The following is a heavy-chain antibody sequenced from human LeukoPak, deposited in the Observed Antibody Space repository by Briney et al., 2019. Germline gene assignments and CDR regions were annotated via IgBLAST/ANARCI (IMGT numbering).Heavy chain of an antibody. CDR1: GGSISTYY. CDR3: ARDQGSYYGVDV. V-gene: IGHV4-4*07. Sequence: SETLSLTCTVSGGSISTYYWSWIRQPAGKGLEWIGRMYTSGTTKYNPSLESRVTMSVDTSNNQFSLKVSSVTAADTAVYYCARDQGSYYGVDVWGQGTTVTVSS. CDR2: MYTSGTT. J-gene: IGHJ6*02.